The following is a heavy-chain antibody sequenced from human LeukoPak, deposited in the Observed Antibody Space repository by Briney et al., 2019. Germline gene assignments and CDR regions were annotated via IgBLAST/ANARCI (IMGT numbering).Heavy chain of an antibody. V-gene: IGHV3-30*18. CDR1: GFTFSSYG. J-gene: IGHJ4*02. CDR2: ISYDGSNK. Sequence: GGSLRLSCAASGFTFSSYGMHWVRQAPGKGLEWVAVISYDGSNKYYADSVKGRFTISRDNSKNTLYLQMNSLRAEDTAVYYCAKLPVGANEFDDWGQGTLVTVSS. D-gene: IGHD1-26*01. CDR3: AKLPVGANEFDD.